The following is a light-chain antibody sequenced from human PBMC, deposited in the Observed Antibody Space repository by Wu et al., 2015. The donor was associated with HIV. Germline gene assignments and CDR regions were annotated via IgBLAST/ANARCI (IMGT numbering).Light chain of an antibody. V-gene: IGKV1-5*03. J-gene: IGKJ4*01. Sequence: IQLTQSPSSLSASIGDRVNITCRASQSISSWLAWYQQKPGKAPKVLIHKASSLESGVPSRFSGSGSGTEFTLTISSLQPDDFATYYCQQYNSYLTFGGGTKVEIK. CDR1: QSISSW. CDR3: QQYNSYLT. CDR2: KAS.